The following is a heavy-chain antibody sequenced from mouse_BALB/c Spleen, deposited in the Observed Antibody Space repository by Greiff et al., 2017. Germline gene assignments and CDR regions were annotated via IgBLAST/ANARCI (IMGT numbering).Heavy chain of an antibody. CDR3: ARWLPRAWFAD. V-gene: IGHV1-69*02. D-gene: IGHD2-2*01. CDR2: IDPSDSYT. J-gene: IGHJ3*01. Sequence: QVQLKQSGAELVKPGASVKLSCKASGYTFTSYWMHWVKQRPGQGLEWIGEIDPSDSYTNYNQKFKGKATLTVDKSSSTAYMQLSSLTSEDSAVYYCARWLPRAWFADWGQGTLVTVSA. CDR1: GYTFTSYW.